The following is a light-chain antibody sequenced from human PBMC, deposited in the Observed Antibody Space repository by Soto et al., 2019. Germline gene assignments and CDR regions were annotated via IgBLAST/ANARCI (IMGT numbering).Light chain of an antibody. CDR1: SSDVGSYNL. J-gene: IGLJ1*01. V-gene: IGLV2-23*02. CDR3: CSYAGSSTFLYV. CDR2: EVS. Sequence: QSALTQPASVSGSPGQSITISCTGTSSDVGSYNLVSWYQQHPGKAPKLMIYEVSKRPSGVSNRFSGSKSGNTASLTISGPQAEDEADYYCCSYAGSSTFLYVFGTGDQGHRP.